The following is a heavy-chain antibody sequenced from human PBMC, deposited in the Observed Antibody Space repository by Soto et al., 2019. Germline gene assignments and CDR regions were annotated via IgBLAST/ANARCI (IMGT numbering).Heavy chain of an antibody. D-gene: IGHD2-8*01. J-gene: IGHJ4*02. Sequence: QLHLQESGPGLVQPSETLSLTCTISGGSIISRSYYWGWVRQPPGRGLEWIGSIYYTGSTYYIPSPKSRATVSVDPSKTQLSLKLSSVTDADTAVYYCARLYEGKRPPDYWGQGTLVTVSS. V-gene: IGHV4-39*01. CDR2: IYYTGST. CDR1: GGSIISRSYY. CDR3: ARLYEGKRPPDY.